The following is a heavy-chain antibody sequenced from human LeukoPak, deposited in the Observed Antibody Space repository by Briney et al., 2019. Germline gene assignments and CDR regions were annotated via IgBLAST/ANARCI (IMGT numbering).Heavy chain of an antibody. CDR1: GGSFSGYY. V-gene: IGHV4-34*01. CDR3: ASGLLWFGRRWFDP. D-gene: IGHD3-10*01. J-gene: IGHJ5*02. Sequence: SETLSLTCAVYGGSFSGYYWSWIRQPPGKGLEWMGEINHSGSTNYNPSLKSRVTISVDTSKNQFSLKLSSVTAADTAVYYCASGLLWFGRRWFDPWGQGTLVTVSS. CDR2: INHSGST.